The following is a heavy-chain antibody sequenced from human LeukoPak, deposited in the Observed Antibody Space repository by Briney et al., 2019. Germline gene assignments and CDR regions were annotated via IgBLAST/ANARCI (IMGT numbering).Heavy chain of an antibody. Sequence: GGSLRLSCAASGFTFSSYAMSWVRQAPGKGLEWVSDISGGGATTFYAASVKGRFTISRENSKNTLYLQLGSLRAEDTAVYYCAKSTGYSTTGRDFDSWGRGTLVTVSS. V-gene: IGHV3-23*01. CDR1: GFTFSSYA. CDR3: AKSTGYSTTGRDFDS. J-gene: IGHJ4*02. CDR2: ISGGGATT. D-gene: IGHD6-13*01.